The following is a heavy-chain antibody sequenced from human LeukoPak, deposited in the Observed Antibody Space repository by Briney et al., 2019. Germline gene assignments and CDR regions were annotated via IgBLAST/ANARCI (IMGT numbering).Heavy chain of an antibody. CDR3: ARGPVAARSAYYFDY. CDR1: GSSFTSYW. CDR2: IYPGDSDT. V-gene: IGHV5-51*01. J-gene: IGHJ4*02. Sequence: GESLQISCQGSGSSFTSYWIGWVRQMPGKGLEWMGIIYPGDSDTRYSPSFQGQVTISADKSISTAYLQWSSLKASDTAMYYCARGPVAARSAYYFDYWGQGTLVTVSS. D-gene: IGHD6-6*01.